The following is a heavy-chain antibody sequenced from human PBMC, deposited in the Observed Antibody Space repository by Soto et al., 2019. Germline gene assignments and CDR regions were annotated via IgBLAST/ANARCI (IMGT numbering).Heavy chain of an antibody. Sequence: WASVKVSCKASGGTFSSYAISWVRQAPGQGLEWMGGIIPIFGTANYAQKFQGRVTITADESTSTAYMELSSLRSEDTAVYYCARHKNYSSSPGSYYYYGMDVWGQGTTVTVSS. CDR1: GGTFSSYA. D-gene: IGHD6-6*01. CDR3: ARHKNYSSSPGSYYYYGMDV. J-gene: IGHJ6*02. V-gene: IGHV1-69*13. CDR2: IIPIFGTA.